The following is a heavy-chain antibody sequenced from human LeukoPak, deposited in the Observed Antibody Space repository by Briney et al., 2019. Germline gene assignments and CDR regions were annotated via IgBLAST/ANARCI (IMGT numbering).Heavy chain of an antibody. Sequence: GGSLRLSCAASGFIFSSYSMSWVRQAPGKGLEWVSTISGGGGSTYYADSVKGRFTISRDNSKNTLYLQVNSLRAEDTAVYYCAKGGKWDVTPFDYWGQGTLVTVSS. D-gene: IGHD1-26*01. CDR2: ISGGGGST. V-gene: IGHV3-23*01. J-gene: IGHJ4*02. CDR1: GFIFSSYS. CDR3: AKGGKWDVTPFDY.